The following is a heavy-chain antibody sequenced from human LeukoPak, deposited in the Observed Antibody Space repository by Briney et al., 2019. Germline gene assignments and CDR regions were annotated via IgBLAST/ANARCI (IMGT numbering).Heavy chain of an antibody. D-gene: IGHD6-25*01. J-gene: IGHJ4*02. CDR2: ISDNGGTT. V-gene: IGHV3-64*01. CDR3: ARDCGFSGTQRGEY. Sequence: HPGGSLRLSCAASGFTFSSYAMHWVRQAPGKGLEYISTISDNGGTTDYANSVKGRFIISRDNSKNTLYLQMNSLRAEDTAVYYCARDCGFSGTQRGEYWGQGTLVTVSS. CDR1: GFTFSSYA.